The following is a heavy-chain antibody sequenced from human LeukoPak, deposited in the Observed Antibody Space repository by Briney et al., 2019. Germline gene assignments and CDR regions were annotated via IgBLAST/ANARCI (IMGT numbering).Heavy chain of an antibody. Sequence: QTGGSLRLSCAASGFTFNKYAMHWVRQAPGKGLEWVAVISYDGSNKYYADSVKGRFTISRDNSKNTLYLQMNSLRADDTAVYYCARPCGYNFFHAFDIWGQGTMVTVSS. D-gene: IGHD5-18*01. CDR2: ISYDGSNK. J-gene: IGHJ3*02. CDR1: GFTFNKYA. CDR3: ARPCGYNFFHAFDI. V-gene: IGHV3-30-3*01.